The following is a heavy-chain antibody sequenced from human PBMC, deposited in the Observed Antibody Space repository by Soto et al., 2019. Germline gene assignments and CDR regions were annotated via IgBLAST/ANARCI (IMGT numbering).Heavy chain of an antibody. D-gene: IGHD5-12*01. Sequence: PSETLSLTCTVSGGSISSSSYYWGWIRQPPGKGLEWIGSIYYSGSTYYNPSLKSRVTISVDTSKNQFSLKLSSVTAADTAVYYCARHHAPPDSGHDPNWFDPRGQGTLVTVSS. V-gene: IGHV4-39*01. CDR2: IYYSGST. J-gene: IGHJ5*02. CDR3: ARHHAPPDSGHDPNWFDP. CDR1: GGSISSSSYY.